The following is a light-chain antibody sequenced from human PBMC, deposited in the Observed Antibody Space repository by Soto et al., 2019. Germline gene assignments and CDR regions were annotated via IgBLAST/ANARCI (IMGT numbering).Light chain of an antibody. CDR3: ASSTSDSLYV. Sequence: QSALTQPASVSGCPGQSITISCTGTSSDVGGNKYVSWYQQYPGKVPKLLINKVTNRPSGVSYRFSGSKSGNTASLTISALLAEDEADYFCASSTSDSLYVFGTGTKVTVL. J-gene: IGLJ1*01. CDR2: KVT. CDR1: SSDVGGNKY. V-gene: IGLV2-14*01.